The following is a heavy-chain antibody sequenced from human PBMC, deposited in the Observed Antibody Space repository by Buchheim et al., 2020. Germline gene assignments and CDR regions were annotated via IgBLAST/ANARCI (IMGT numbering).Heavy chain of an antibody. CDR3: ARDLGRSGRGPLAN. CDR2: IKQDGSEK. CDR1: GFTFSSYW. V-gene: IGHV3-7*01. J-gene: IGHJ4*02. Sequence: EVQLVESGGGLVQPGGSLRLSCAASGFTFSSYWMSWVRQAPGKGLEWVANIKQDGSEKYYVDSVTGRFTISRDTARTSLSLQMNSLRAEDTAVYYCARDLGRSGRGPLANWGQGTL. D-gene: IGHD3-10*01.